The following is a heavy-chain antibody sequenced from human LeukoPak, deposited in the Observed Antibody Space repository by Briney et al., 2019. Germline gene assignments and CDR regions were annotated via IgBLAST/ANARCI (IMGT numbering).Heavy chain of an antibody. J-gene: IGHJ3*02. Sequence: PSETLSLTCTVSGGSISSSSYYWGWIRQPPGTGLEWIGSIYYSGSTYYNPSLKSRVTISVDTSKNQFSLKLRSVTAADTAVYYCARVGGITMIVVLITDAFDIWGQGTMVTVSS. CDR1: GGSISSSSYY. CDR2: IYYSGST. D-gene: IGHD3-22*01. CDR3: ARVGGITMIVVLITDAFDI. V-gene: IGHV4-39*07.